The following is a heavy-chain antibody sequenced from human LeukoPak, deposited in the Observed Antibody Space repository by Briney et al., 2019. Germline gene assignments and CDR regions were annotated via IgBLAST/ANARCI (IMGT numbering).Heavy chain of an antibody. Sequence: SVKVSCKASGGTFSSYAISWVRQAPGQGLEWMGGIIPIFGTADYAQKFQGRVTITADESTSTAYMELSSLRSEDTAVYYCARRGGGYSYGYYYGMDVWGQGTTVTVSS. D-gene: IGHD5-18*01. CDR1: GGTFSSYA. CDR2: IIPIFGTA. V-gene: IGHV1-69*13. CDR3: ARRGGGYSYGYYYGMDV. J-gene: IGHJ6*02.